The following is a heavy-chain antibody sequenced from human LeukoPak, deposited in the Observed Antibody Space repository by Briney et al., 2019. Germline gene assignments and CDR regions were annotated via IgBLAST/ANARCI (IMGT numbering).Heavy chain of an antibody. CDR1: GGSISSYY. Sequence: SETLSLTCTVSGGSISSYYWSWIRQPPGKGLEWIGYIYYSGSTNYYPSLKSRVTISVDTSKNQFSLKLSSVTAADTAVYYCARESSQYYYDSSGYPDAFDIWGQGTMVTVSS. CDR2: IYYSGST. V-gene: IGHV4-59*01. D-gene: IGHD3-22*01. J-gene: IGHJ3*02. CDR3: ARESSQYYYDSSGYPDAFDI.